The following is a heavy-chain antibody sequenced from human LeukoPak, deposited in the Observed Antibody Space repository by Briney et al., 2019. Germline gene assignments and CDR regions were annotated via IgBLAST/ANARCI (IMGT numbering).Heavy chain of an antibody. J-gene: IGHJ4*02. CDR3: ARSLYDFWSGYKY. CDR1: GGSISSGDYY. V-gene: IGHV4-30-4*08. CDR2: IYYSGST. Sequence: SETLSLTCTVSGGSISSGDYYWSWIRQPPGKDLEWIGYIYYSGSTYYNPSLKSRVTISVETSKNQFSLKLSSVTAADTAVYYCARSLYDFWSGYKYWGQGTLVTVSS. D-gene: IGHD3-3*01.